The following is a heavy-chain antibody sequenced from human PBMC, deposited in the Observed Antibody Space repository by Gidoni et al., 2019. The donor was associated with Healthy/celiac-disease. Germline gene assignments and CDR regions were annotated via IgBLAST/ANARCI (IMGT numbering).Heavy chain of an antibody. V-gene: IGHV4-34*01. CDR2: TNHSGST. CDR3: ARGGGIVVVPALWFDP. D-gene: IGHD2-2*01. CDR1: AGSFSGYY. J-gene: IGHJ5*02. Sequence: QVQLQQWGAALLKPSESLSLTFAAYAGSFSGYYWSWIRQPPGKGLEWIGETNHSGSTNYNQSLKSRVTISVDTAKNQFSLKLSSVTAADAAVYDCARGGGIVVVPALWFDPWGQGTLVTVSS.